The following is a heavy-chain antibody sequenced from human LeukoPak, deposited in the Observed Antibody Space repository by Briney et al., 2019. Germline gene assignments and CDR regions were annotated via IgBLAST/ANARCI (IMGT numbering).Heavy chain of an antibody. Sequence: GGSLRLSCAASGFTFSDYHMSWIRQAPGKGLEWVSYISSSGSTIYYADSVKGRFTISRDNAKNSLYLQMNSLRAEDTAVYYCARDQTYYYDSSGSFDYWGQGTLVTVSS. CDR2: ISSSGSTI. V-gene: IGHV3-11*01. CDR1: GFTFSDYH. D-gene: IGHD3-22*01. J-gene: IGHJ4*02. CDR3: ARDQTYYYDSSGSFDY.